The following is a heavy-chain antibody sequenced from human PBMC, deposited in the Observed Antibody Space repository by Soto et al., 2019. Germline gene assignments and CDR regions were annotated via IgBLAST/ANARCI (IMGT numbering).Heavy chain of an antibody. Sequence: EVQLVDSGGDLVQPGGSLRLSCAAAGFSVSSSHMNWVRQAPGKGLEWISVIYSGGATYYAVSVNGRFTMSRDKSKNTVYLQMNSLRAEDTAVYYCARVGPYESGSYMFRYNWFDPGGQGTLVTVSS. D-gene: IGHD3-10*01. V-gene: IGHV3-53*01. CDR2: IYSGGAT. J-gene: IGHJ5*02. CDR3: ARVGPYESGSYMFRYNWFDP. CDR1: GFSVSSSH.